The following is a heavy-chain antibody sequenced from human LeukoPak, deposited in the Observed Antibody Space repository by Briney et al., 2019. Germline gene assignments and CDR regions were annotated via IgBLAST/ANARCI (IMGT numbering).Heavy chain of an antibody. CDR1: GFTFSSYS. J-gene: IGHJ6*02. CDR3: AKDKVVGATSYYYGMDV. Sequence: NPGGSLRLSCAASGFTFSSYSMNWVRQAPGKGLEWVSSISSSSSYIYYADSVKGRFTISRDNAKNSLYLQMNSLRAEDTAVYYCAKDKVVGATSYYYGMDVWGQGTTVTVSS. D-gene: IGHD1-26*01. CDR2: ISSSSSYI. V-gene: IGHV3-21*01.